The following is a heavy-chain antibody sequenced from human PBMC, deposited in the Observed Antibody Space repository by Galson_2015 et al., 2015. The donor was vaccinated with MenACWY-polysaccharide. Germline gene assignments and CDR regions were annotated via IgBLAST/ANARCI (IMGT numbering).Heavy chain of an antibody. J-gene: IGHJ6*02. CDR2: ISGGGDST. CDR1: GFTFSSYA. V-gene: IGHV3-23*01. Sequence: SLRLSCAASGFTFSSYAMSWVRQAPGKGLEWVSAISGGGDSTYYADSVKGRFTISRDNSKNTLFLQMSSLRAEDTAVYYCARGHYGMDVWGQGTTATVSS. D-gene: IGHD3-10*01. CDR3: ARGHYGMDV.